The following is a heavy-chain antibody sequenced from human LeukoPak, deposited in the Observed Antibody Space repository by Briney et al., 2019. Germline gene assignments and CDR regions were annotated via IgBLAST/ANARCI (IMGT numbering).Heavy chain of an antibody. D-gene: IGHD2-2*01. Sequence: SETLSLTCTVSGGSISSDAYFWSWIRQHPGKGLEWIGYISYSGSTYYNPSLKSRITISVGTSKNQFSLNLSSVTAADTAVYFCAAIVVVPPAIAYWGQGTLVTVSS. CDR3: AAIVVVPPAIAY. V-gene: IGHV4-31*03. CDR1: GGSISSDAYF. CDR2: ISYSGST. J-gene: IGHJ4*02.